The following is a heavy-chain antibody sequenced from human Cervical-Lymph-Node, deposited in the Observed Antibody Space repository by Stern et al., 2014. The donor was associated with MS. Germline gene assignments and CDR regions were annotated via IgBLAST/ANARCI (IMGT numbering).Heavy chain of an antibody. CDR3: ARERQQYCNSEGCSYWYFDL. CDR2: IYHSGAS. Sequence: QVQLQESGPGLVKPSGTLSLTCAVSGGSVSSTNWWSWVSQSPGKGLEWIGSIYHSGASNYRPSLGSRVSISLHISKTHLSLPLTSVTAADTAVYYCARERQQYCNSEGCSYWYFDLWGRGTLVTVSS. CDR1: GGSVSSTNW. J-gene: IGHJ2*01. D-gene: IGHD2/OR15-2a*01. V-gene: IGHV4-4*02.